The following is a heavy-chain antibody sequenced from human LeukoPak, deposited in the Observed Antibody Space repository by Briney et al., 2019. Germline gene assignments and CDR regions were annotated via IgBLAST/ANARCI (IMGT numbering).Heavy chain of an antibody. CDR3: ARKKVVIAATHYCGMDV. D-gene: IGHD2-15*01. V-gene: IGHV6-1*01. CDR1: GDRVSTNNAA. J-gene: IGHJ6*02. CDR2: TYYRSTWYN. Sequence: SQTLSLTCAISGDRVSTNNAAWSWIRQSPSRGLEWLGSTYYRSTWYNYYAGSVKSRIILNPDTSKNQFSLQLNSVTPEDTAAYYCARKKVVIAATHYCGMDVWGQGTTVTVSS.